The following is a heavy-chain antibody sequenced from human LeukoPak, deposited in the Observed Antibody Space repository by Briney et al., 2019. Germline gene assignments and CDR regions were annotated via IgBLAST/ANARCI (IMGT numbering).Heavy chain of an antibody. V-gene: IGHV3-23*01. Sequence: PGGSLRLSCAASGFTFRSYGMHWVRQAPGKGLEWVSAISGSGSNTYYADSVKGRFTISRDSSKNTLYPQMNSLRAEDTAVYYCAKDLREVTANQKLRQFDYWGQGTLVTVSS. CDR3: AKDLREVTANQKLRQFDY. D-gene: IGHD2-15*01. CDR2: ISGSGSNT. CDR1: GFTFRSYG. J-gene: IGHJ4*02.